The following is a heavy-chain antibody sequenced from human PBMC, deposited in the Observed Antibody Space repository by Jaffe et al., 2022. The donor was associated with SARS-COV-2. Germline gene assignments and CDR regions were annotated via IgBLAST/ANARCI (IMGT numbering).Heavy chain of an antibody. Sequence: QVQLVQSGAEVKKPGASVKVSCKASGYTFTSYYMHWVRQAPGQGLEWMGIINPSGGSTSYAHKLQGRVTMTRDTSTSTVNMELSSLRSEDTAVYYCARGSMTTVTAVVQCDYWGQGTLVTVSS. CDR2: INPSGGST. V-gene: IGHV1-46*04. CDR3: ARGSMTTVTAVVQCDY. CDR1: GYTFTSYY. J-gene: IGHJ4*02. D-gene: IGHD4-17*01.